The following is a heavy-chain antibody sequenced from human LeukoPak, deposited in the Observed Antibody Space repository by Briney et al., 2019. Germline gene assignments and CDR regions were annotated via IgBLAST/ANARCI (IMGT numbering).Heavy chain of an antibody. CDR2: ISYDGSNK. D-gene: IGHD6-6*01. V-gene: IGHV3-30-3*01. Sequence: PGGSLRLSCAASGFTFSSYAMHWVRQAPGKGLEWVAVISYDGSNKYYADSVKGRFTISRDNSKNTLYLQMNSLRAEDTAVYYCAKDDPVVTDAFDIWGQGTMVTVSS. J-gene: IGHJ3*02. CDR3: AKDDPVVTDAFDI. CDR1: GFTFSSYA.